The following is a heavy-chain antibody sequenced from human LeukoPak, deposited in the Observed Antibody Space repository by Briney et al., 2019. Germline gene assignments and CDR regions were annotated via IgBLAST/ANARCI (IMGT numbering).Heavy chain of an antibody. D-gene: IGHD3-22*01. CDR2: IRYDGSNK. Sequence: GGSLRLSCAASGFTFSSYGMHWVRRAPGKGLEWVAFIRYDGSNKYYADSVKGRFTISRDNSKNTLYLQMNSLRAEDTAVYYSAKDYYDSSGYYFAEYFQHWGQGTLVTVSS. CDR3: AKDYYDSSGYYFAEYFQH. J-gene: IGHJ1*01. CDR1: GFTFSSYG. V-gene: IGHV3-30*02.